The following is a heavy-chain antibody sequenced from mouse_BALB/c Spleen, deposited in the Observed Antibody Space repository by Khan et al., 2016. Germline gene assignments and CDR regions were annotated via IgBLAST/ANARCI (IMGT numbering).Heavy chain of an antibody. J-gene: IGHJ3*01. Sequence: EVELVESGGGLVKPGGSLKLSCAASGFAFSSYDMSWVRQTPEKRLEWVATISSGGSYTYYPDSVKGRFTISRDNARNTLYLQMSSLRSEDTALYYCARREYGSSYKGFAYWGQGTLVTVSA. D-gene: IGHD1-1*01. V-gene: IGHV5-9*02. CDR2: ISSGGSYT. CDR3: ARREYGSSYKGFAY. CDR1: GFAFSSYD.